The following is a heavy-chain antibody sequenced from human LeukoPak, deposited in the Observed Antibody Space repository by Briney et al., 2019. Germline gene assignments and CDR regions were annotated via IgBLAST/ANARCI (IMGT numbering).Heavy chain of an antibody. CDR3: ARDGPTGPAASGLQRSY. CDR1: GGTFSSYA. Sequence: SVKVSCKASGGTFSSYAISWVRQAPGQGLEWIGGIIPICGTANYAQKFQGRVTITADESTSTAYMELSSLRSEDTAVYYCARDGPTGPAASGLQRSYWRQGTLLTVRS. J-gene: IGHJ4*02. CDR2: IIPICGTA. V-gene: IGHV1-69*13. D-gene: IGHD2-2*01.